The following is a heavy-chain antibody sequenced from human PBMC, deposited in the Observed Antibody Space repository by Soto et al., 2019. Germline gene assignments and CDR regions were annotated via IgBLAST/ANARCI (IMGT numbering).Heavy chain of an antibody. Sequence: GASVKVSCKASGYTFTGYYMHWVRQAPGQGLEWMGWINPNSGGTNYAQKFQGWVTMTRDTSISTAYMELSRLRSDDTAVYYCARARVDNWNDERTISTPNNWFDPWGQGTLVTVSS. CDR2: INPNSGGT. V-gene: IGHV1-2*04. CDR3: ARARVDNWNDERTISTPNNWFDP. CDR1: GYTFTGYY. J-gene: IGHJ5*02. D-gene: IGHD1-1*01.